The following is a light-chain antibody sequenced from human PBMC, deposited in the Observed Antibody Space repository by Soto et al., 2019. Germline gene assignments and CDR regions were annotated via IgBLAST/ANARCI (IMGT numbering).Light chain of an antibody. CDR2: SVS. Sequence: DIQMTQSPSSLSASVGDTVTITCRASQSIGKHLNWYQQKPGKAPKFLIYSVSSLQSGVPSRFSGSGSGTDFTLTINSLHPEDFATYYCQQGYSSQITFGQGTRLEIK. J-gene: IGKJ5*01. CDR1: QSIGKH. CDR3: QQGYSSQIT. V-gene: IGKV1-39*01.